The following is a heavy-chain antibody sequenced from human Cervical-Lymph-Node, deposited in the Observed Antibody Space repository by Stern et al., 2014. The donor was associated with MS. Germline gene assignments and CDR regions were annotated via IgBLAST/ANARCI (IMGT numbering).Heavy chain of an antibody. D-gene: IGHD1-26*01. CDR1: GFTFSSYW. CDR3: APSVGAPGVP. J-gene: IGHJ5*02. V-gene: IGHV3-74*02. Sequence: VQLVESGGGLVQPGGSLRLSCAASGFTFSSYWMYWARQAPGKGLAWVSGIMDDGTSANYADSVKGRFTISRDNAKNTLYLHMNTLRAEDTAVYYCAPSVGAPGVPWGQGTLVTVSS. CDR2: IMDDGTSA.